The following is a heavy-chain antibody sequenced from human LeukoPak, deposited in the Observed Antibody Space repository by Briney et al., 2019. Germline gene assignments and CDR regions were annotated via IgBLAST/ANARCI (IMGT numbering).Heavy chain of an antibody. V-gene: IGHV1-2*02. CDR3: ARTSSSWPPRDFQH. CDR2: INPNSGGT. CDR1: GYSFTGYY. D-gene: IGHD6-13*01. Sequence: ASVKVSCKASGYSFTGYYMHWVRQAPGQGLEWMGWINPNSGGTNYAQKFQGRVTMTRDTSISTAYMELSRLRSDDTAVYYCARTSSSWPPRDFQHWGQGTLVTVSS. J-gene: IGHJ1*01.